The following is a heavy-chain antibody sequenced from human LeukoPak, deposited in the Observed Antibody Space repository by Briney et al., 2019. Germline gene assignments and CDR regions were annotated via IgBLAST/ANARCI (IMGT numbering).Heavy chain of an antibody. J-gene: IGHJ4*02. CDR3: AKVGYSSSWYGFDY. Sequence: GGSLRLSCAASGFTFSSYAMSWVRQAPGKGLEWVSAISGSGGSTYYADSVKGRFTISRDNSKNTLYLQMNSLGAEDTAVYYCAKVGYSSSWYGFDYWGQGTLVTVSS. V-gene: IGHV3-23*01. CDR2: ISGSGGST. D-gene: IGHD6-13*01. CDR1: GFTFSSYA.